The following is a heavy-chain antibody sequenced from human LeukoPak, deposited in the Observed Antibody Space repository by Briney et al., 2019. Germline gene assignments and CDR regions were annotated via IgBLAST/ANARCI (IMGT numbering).Heavy chain of an antibody. CDR2: IIPIFGTA. CDR3: ASPTHVLMVYHNAFDI. CDR1: GGTFSSYA. Sequence: GASVKVSCKASGGTFSSYAISWVRQAPGQGLEWMGGIIPIFGTANYAQKFQGRVTITADESTSTAYMELSSLRSEDTAVYYCASPTHVLMVYHNAFDIWGQGTMVTVSS. D-gene: IGHD2-8*01. J-gene: IGHJ3*02. V-gene: IGHV1-69*13.